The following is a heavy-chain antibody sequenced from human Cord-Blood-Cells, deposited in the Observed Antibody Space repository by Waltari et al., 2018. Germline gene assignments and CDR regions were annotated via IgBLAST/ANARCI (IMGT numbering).Heavy chain of an antibody. CDR1: GFTFSSYW. Sequence: EVQLVESGGGLVQPGGSLRLSCAASGFTFSSYWMSWVGQAPGKGLEWVANIKQDGSEKYYVDSVKGRFTISRDNAKNSLYLQMNSLRAEDTAVYYCARCPYSSSWSPLDYWGQGTLVTVSS. V-gene: IGHV3-7*01. D-gene: IGHD6-13*01. CDR2: IKQDGSEK. J-gene: IGHJ4*02. CDR3: ARCPYSSSWSPLDY.